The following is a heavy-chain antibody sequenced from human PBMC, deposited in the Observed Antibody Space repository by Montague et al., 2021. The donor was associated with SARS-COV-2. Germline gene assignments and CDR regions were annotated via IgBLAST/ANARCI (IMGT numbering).Heavy chain of an antibody. V-gene: IGHV2-5*02. CDR1: GFSLSTSGVG. CDR2: SYWDDDK. J-gene: IGHJ4*02. D-gene: IGHD3-9*01. CDR3: ARSHYDILTGYYTVFDY. Sequence: PALVKPTQTLTLTCTFSGFSLSTSGVGVGWIRQPPGKALEWLALSYWDDDKRYSPSLKSRLTISKDTSKNQVVLTMTNMDPVDTATYYCARSHYDILTGYYTVFDYWGQGTLVTVSS.